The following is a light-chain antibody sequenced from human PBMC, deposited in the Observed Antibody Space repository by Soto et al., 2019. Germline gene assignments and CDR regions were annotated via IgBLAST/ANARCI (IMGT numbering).Light chain of an antibody. CDR1: QAVNTY. J-gene: IGKJ5*01. CDR3: QQLNSDPIT. CDR2: LAS. V-gene: IGKV1-9*01. Sequence: IQLTQSPSSLSASLGDRVTITCRASQAVNTYLAWYQLKPGEAPKLLVYLASTLQSGVPSRFSGSGSGTVFTLTISSLQPEDFATYYCQQLNSDPITFGQGTRLEIK.